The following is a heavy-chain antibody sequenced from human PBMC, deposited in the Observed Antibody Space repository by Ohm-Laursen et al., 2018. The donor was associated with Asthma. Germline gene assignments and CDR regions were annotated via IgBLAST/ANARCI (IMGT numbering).Heavy chain of an antibody. J-gene: IGHJ4*02. D-gene: IGHD6-19*01. Sequence: SVKVSCKASGGTFSSYAISWVRQAPGQGLEWMGGIIPIFGTANYAQKFQGRVTITADESTSTAYMELSSLRSEDTAVYYCARGRSGWYAVYDYWGQGTLVTVSS. CDR2: IIPIFGTA. CDR3: ARGRSGWYAVYDY. V-gene: IGHV1-69*13. CDR1: GGTFSSYA.